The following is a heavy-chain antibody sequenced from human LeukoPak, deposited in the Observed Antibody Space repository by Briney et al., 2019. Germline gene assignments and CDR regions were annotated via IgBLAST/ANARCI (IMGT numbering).Heavy chain of an antibody. D-gene: IGHD1-1*01. CDR2: VSANNGNT. V-gene: IGHV1-18*01. J-gene: IGHJ6*02. CDR3: ARGGNWNYAMDV. CDR1: GYTXTSYG. Sequence: ASVEVSCKASGYTXTSYGISGVRQAPGQGLEWMGWVSANNGNTNYAQKLQGRVTMTTDTSTSTAYMEMRSLRSDDTAVYYCARGGNWNYAMDVWGQGTTVTVSS.